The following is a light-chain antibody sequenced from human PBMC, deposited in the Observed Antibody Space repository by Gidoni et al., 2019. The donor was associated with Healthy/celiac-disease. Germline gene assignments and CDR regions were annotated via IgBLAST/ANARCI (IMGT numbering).Light chain of an antibody. Sequence: EIVLTQSPATLSLSPGERATLSCRASQSVSSYLAWYQQKPGQAPRLLIYDASNRATGIPARFSGRGSGTDFTLTISSLEPEDFAVYYCQQRSNWPITFXQXTRLEIK. V-gene: IGKV3-11*01. CDR2: DAS. J-gene: IGKJ5*01. CDR1: QSVSSY. CDR3: QQRSNWPIT.